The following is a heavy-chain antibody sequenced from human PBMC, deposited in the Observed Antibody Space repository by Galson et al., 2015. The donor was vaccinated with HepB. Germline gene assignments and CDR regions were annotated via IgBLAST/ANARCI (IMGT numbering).Heavy chain of an antibody. CDR1: GGSVSNSSYY. CDR3: ARGHDGAFEI. J-gene: IGHJ3*02. D-gene: IGHD1-1*01. V-gene: IGHV4-39*07. Sequence: LSLTCTVSGGSVSNSSYYWTWIRQPPGEGLEWIGNIYYHGSTYYNPSLKSRVTISVDTSKNQVSLKVSSVTAADTAVYYCARGHDGAFEIWGQGTMVTVSS. CDR2: IYYHGST.